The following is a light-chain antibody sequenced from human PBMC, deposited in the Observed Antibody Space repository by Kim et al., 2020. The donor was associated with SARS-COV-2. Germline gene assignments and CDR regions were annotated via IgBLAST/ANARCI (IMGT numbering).Light chain of an antibody. CDR1: QDISNY. Sequence: DIQMTQSPSSLSASVGDRVTITCQASQDISNYLSWYQQKPGKAPKLLIFDASNLETGVPSRFSGTGSGTDFTFTISSLQPEDIATYYCQHYDNLPPRTFGGGTKVEIK. CDR3: QHYDNLPPRT. CDR2: DAS. J-gene: IGKJ4*01. V-gene: IGKV1-33*01.